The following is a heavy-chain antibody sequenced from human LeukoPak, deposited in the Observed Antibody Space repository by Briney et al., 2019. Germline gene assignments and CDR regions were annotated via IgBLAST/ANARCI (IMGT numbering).Heavy chain of an antibody. V-gene: IGHV4-59*01. CDR1: GVSISSYH. J-gene: IGHJ3*02. Sequence: SETLSLTCTVSGVSISSYHWSWIRQPPGKGLEWIGYVYDSGSTNYNPSLKSRVTISIDTSKNQFSLRLSSVTAADTAVYYCARYEYSSDWPRAFDIWGQGTMVAVSS. D-gene: IGHD6-19*01. CDR2: VYDSGST. CDR3: ARYEYSSDWPRAFDI.